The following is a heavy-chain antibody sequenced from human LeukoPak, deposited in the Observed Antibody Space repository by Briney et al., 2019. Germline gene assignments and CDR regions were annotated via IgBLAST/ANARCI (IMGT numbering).Heavy chain of an antibody. V-gene: IGHV3-30*19. CDR1: GFTFSSYG. J-gene: IGHJ4*02. CDR2: VSYDGTNK. Sequence: GGSLRLSCAASGFTFSSYGMHWVRQAPGKGLEWVALVSYDGTNKYYSDSVMGRFTVSRDNSKDTLYLQMNSLRAEDTAVYYCASSPSSYFDYWGQGTLVTVSS. D-gene: IGHD6-13*01. CDR3: ASSPSSYFDY.